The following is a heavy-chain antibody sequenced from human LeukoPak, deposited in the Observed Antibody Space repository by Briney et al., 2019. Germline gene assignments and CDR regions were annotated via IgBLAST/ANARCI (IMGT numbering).Heavy chain of an antibody. CDR3: ARRYFSNYAIVH. J-gene: IGHJ4*02. V-gene: IGHV4-39*01. CDR1: AGSISSSSYY. D-gene: IGHD4-11*01. Sequence: SSQTLSPTCTVSAGSISSSSYYWGWFRQPPGKGLEWIGSISYSGTTYYNPSLSSRVPMSVDTSTNQFSLQWNSETAADTAVYYCARRYFSNYAIVHGGERTLVTVSS. CDR2: ISYSGTT.